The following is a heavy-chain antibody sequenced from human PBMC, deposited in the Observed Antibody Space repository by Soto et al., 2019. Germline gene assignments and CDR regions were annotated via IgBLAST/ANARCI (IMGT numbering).Heavy chain of an antibody. Sequence: QVQLVQSGTEVKKPGASVKVSCKASGYTFTSYAISWVRQAPGQGLEWMGWINPYNGNTNYAQKLQGRVTMTTDTSTSTAYRELRSLRSGDTAVYYGARDTAMALPDAWGQGTLVPVSS. CDR2: INPYNGNT. CDR1: GYTFTSYA. D-gene: IGHD5-18*01. V-gene: IGHV1-18*01. J-gene: IGHJ4*02. CDR3: ARDTAMALPDA.